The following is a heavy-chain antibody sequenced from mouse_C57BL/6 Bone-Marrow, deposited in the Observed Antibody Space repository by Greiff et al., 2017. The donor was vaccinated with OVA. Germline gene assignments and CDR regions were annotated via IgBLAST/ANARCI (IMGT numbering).Heavy chain of an antibody. Sequence: VQLQQSGAELVRPGPSVKVSCKASGYAFTNYLIEWVKQRPGQGLEWIGVLNPGSGGTNYNEMFKGQLTLTADKSSSTAYMQLSSLTSEDSAVYVGARIYAFAYWGQGTRVTVSA. CDR1: GYAFTNYL. V-gene: IGHV1-54*01. D-gene: IGHD1-1*01. CDR3: ARIYAFAY. CDR2: LNPGSGGT. J-gene: IGHJ3*01.